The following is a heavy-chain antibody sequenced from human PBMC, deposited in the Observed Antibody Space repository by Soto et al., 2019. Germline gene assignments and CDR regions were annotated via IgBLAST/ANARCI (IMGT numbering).Heavy chain of an antibody. V-gene: IGHV1-69*06. CDR1: VGTFISYS. CDR2: IIPIFGTE. J-gene: IGHJ6*02. D-gene: IGHD6-19*01. Sequence: SVKVSCKPSVGTFISYSISWVRQPPGQGLEWMGGIIPIFGTENYVQKFQGRDTITADKSTSTAYIELSSLRSEDTAVYYCSRNVAGIEVAANWYYYYGMDVWGQGTTVTVSS. CDR3: SRNVAGIEVAANWYYYYGMDV.